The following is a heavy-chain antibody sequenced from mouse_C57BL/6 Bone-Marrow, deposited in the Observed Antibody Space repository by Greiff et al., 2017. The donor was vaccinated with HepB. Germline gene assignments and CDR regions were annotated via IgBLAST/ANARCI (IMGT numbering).Heavy chain of an antibody. CDR1: GFTFSSYA. V-gene: IGHV5-4*01. Sequence: DVQLQESGGGLVKPGGSLKLSCAASGFTFSSYAMSWVRQTPEKRLEWVATISDGGSYTYYPDNVKGRFTISRDNAKNNLYLQMSHLKSEDTAMYYCAREKLYYYAMDYWGQGTSVTVSS. J-gene: IGHJ4*01. CDR2: ISDGGSYT. CDR3: AREKLYYYAMDY.